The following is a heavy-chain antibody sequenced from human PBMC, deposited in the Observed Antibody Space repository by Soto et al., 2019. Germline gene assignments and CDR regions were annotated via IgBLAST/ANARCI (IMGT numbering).Heavy chain of an antibody. J-gene: IGHJ4*02. CDR1: GGSISSSSYY. V-gene: IGHV4-39*01. Sequence: PSDTMSLTCTFSGGSISSSSYYWGWIRPPPGNGLEWIGSIYYSGSTYYNPSLKSRVTISVDTSKNQFSLKLSSVTAADTAVYYCARTLEFEHYYDSSGHGCRGQGTLVTVSS. CDR3: ARTLEFEHYYDSSGHGC. D-gene: IGHD3-22*01. CDR2: IYYSGST.